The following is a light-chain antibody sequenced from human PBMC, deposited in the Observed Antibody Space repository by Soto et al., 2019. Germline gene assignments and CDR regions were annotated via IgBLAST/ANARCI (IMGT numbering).Light chain of an antibody. CDR3: QSYDPTLNVV. Sequence: QLVLTQPPSVSGAPGQTVTISCTGSNSNVGGGYDVHWYQQLPGSAPKLLIYANNNRPSGVPDRFSGSKSGTSASLAMTGLQAEDEADYYCQSYDPTLNVVFGGGTQLTVL. J-gene: IGLJ2*01. CDR2: ANN. V-gene: IGLV1-40*01. CDR1: NSNVGGGYD.